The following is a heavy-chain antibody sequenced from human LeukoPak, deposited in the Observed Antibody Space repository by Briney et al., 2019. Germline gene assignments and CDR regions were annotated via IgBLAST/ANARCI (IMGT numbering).Heavy chain of an antibody. V-gene: IGHV1-18*01. CDR3: ARGSVFDY. J-gene: IGHJ4*02. Sequence: GASVKVSCKASGYTFTNYGITWVRQAPGQGLEWMGCITTYTGNTNYAEKLQGRVTMTTDTSTSTAYMELRSLKSDDTAVYYCARGSVFDYWGQGTLVTVSS. CDR1: GYTFTNYG. CDR2: ITTYTGNT.